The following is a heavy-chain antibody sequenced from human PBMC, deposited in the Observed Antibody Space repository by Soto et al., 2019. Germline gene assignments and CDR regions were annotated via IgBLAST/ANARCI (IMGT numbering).Heavy chain of an antibody. Sequence: GASVKVSCKASGGTFSSYAISWVRQAPGQGLEWMGGIIPIFGTANYAQKFQGRVTITADESTSTAYMELSSLRSEDTAVYYCASGPIELPTMVPALDNWGQGTMVTVSS. J-gene: IGHJ3*02. V-gene: IGHV1-69*13. CDR3: ASGPIELPTMVPALDN. CDR2: IIPIFGTA. D-gene: IGHD3-10*01. CDR1: GGTFSSYA.